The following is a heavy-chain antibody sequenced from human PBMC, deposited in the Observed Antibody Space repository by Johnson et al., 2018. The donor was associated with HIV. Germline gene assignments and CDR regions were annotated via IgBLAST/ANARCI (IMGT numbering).Heavy chain of an antibody. CDR2: ISFDGSNK. J-gene: IGHJ3*01. D-gene: IGHD3-16*01. V-gene: IGHV3-30*04. Sequence: QVQLVESGGGVVQPGRSLRLSCAASGFTFNNYAMHWVRQAPGKGLEWVAVISFDGSNKYYADSVKGRFTISRDNSKNTLYLQMYSLRAEDTAVYYCARDMGGGWRSDAFDLWGQGTMVTVSS. CDR1: GFTFNNYA. CDR3: ARDMGGGWRSDAFDL.